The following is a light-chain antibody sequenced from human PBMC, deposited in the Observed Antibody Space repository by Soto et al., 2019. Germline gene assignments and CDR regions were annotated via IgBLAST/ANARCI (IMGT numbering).Light chain of an antibody. CDR2: DAS. J-gene: IGKJ4*01. Sequence: EVLLTQSPATLSLPPGERATLSCRASQSVGNSLAWYQQKPGQAPRLLIYDASNRAIDIPARFSGSGSGTDFTLTISSLEPEDFAVYYCQQRSSWPLTFGGGTKVEIK. CDR1: QSVGNS. CDR3: QQRSSWPLT. V-gene: IGKV3-11*01.